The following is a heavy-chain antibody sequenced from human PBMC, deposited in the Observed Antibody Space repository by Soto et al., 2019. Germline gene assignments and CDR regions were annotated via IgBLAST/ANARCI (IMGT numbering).Heavy chain of an antibody. CDR1: GFTLGGYA. J-gene: IGHJ6*03. CDR3: ARRARPDFYYMDV. D-gene: IGHD6-6*01. V-gene: IGHV3-64*01. Sequence: EVQLAESGGGLVQPGGSLRLSCAASGFTLGGYAMDWVRQAPGKGLEYVSGIGSNGVGTYYANSVQGRFTISRDNSKNTVYLQMGSLRPEDMAVYYCARRARPDFYYMDVWGKGTTVTVSS. CDR2: IGSNGVGT.